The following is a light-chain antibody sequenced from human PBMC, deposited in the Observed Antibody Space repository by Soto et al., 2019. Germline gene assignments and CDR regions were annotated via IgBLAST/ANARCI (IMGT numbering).Light chain of an antibody. CDR1: QSVNTKY. Sequence: DIVLTQSPGALSLSPGDRATLSCRASQSVNTKYLAWYQQRPGQAPRLLIYAASSRATGIPDRFSGSGSGTDFTLTIVRLEPEDSGMFYCQQFGSSPPRTFGQGTKVEIK. CDR2: AAS. CDR3: QQFGSSPPRT. J-gene: IGKJ1*01. V-gene: IGKV3-20*01.